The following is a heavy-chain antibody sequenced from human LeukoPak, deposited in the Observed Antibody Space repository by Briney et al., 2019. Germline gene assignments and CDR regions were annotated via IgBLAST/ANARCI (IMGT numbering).Heavy chain of an antibody. CDR1: GGSITSSSSF. CDR2: IFYSGKT. J-gene: IGHJ5*02. CDR3: ATYVWVVGWFDP. Sequence: SETLSLTCTVSGGSITSSSSFWGWIRQSPGKGLEWIGNIFYSGKTYYNPSLESRLTISMDTSKNQFSLNLTSVTAADTAVYYCATYVWVVGWFDPWGQGTLVTVSS. V-gene: IGHV4-39*01. D-gene: IGHD3-16*01.